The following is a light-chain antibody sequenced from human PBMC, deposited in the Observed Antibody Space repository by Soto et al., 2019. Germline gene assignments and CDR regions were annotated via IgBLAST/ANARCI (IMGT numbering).Light chain of an antibody. CDR3: QQLYTYPLT. V-gene: IGKV4-1*01. Sequence: DIVMTQSPDSLAVSLGERATINFKSSLTILYSSNNRNYLAWYQQKPGQPPKXLIYWASTRESGVPDRFSGSGSGTDFNLTISSLQPEDFATYYCQQLYTYPLTFGGGTKVDIK. CDR2: WAS. CDR1: LTILYSSNNRNY. J-gene: IGKJ4*01.